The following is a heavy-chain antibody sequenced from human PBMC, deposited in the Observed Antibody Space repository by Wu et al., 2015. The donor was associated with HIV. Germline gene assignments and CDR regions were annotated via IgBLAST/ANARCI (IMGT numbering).Heavy chain of an antibody. V-gene: IGHV1-69*05. Sequence: QVQLVQSGAEVKKPGSSVKVSCKASGHSFSSFAITWVRQAPGQGLEWMGGIIPLFDTSHYAQKFRDRVTMTTDESTSTAYMELSSLTSDDTAIYYCARRNSSLVGNVYQYYGMDVWGQGTTVTVPS. CDR3: ARRNSSLVGNVYQYYGMDV. CDR2: IIPLFDTS. D-gene: IGHD1-26*01. J-gene: IGHJ6*02. CDR1: GHSFSSFA.